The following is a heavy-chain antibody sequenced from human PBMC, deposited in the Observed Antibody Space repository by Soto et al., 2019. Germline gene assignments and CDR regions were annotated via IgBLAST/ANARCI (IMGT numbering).Heavy chain of an antibody. D-gene: IGHD3-22*01. CDR1: GGSISSYY. CDR2: IYYSGST. CDR3: ARQQSTYYASSGLSFWFDP. V-gene: IGHV4-59*01. Sequence: PSETLSLTCTVSGGSISSYYWSWIRQPPGKGLEWIGYIYYSGSTNYNPSLKSRVTISVDTSKNQFSLKLSSVTAADTAVYYCARQQSTYYASSGLSFWFDPWGQGTLVTVSS. J-gene: IGHJ5*02.